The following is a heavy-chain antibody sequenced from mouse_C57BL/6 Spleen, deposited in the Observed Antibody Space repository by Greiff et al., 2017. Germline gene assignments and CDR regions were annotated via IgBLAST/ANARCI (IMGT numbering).Heavy chain of an antibody. Sequence: QVQLQQSGPELVKPGASVKISCKASGYAFSSSWMNWVKQRPGKGLEWIGRIYPGDGDTNYNGKFKGKATLTADKSSSTAYMQLSSLTSEDSAVYCCARGITTVVDNSYWGQGTTLTVSS. V-gene: IGHV1-82*01. CDR2: IYPGDGDT. CDR1: GYAFSSSW. D-gene: IGHD1-1*01. CDR3: ARGITTVVDNSY. J-gene: IGHJ2*01.